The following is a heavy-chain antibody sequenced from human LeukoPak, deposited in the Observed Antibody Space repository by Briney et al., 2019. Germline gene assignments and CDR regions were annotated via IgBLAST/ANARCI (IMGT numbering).Heavy chain of an antibody. V-gene: IGHV3-23*01. Sequence: GGSLRLSCAASGFTFSSYVVSWVRQAPGKGLEWVSDISGSGATTYYTDSVQGRFTISRDNSKNTLYLQMNSLRAEDTAVYFCAKGLKTAVGPYMGYHYYMDVWGKGTTVTVSS. J-gene: IGHJ6*03. CDR1: GFTFSSYV. D-gene: IGHD5-18*01. CDR3: AKGLKTAVGPYMGYHYYMDV. CDR2: ISGSGATT.